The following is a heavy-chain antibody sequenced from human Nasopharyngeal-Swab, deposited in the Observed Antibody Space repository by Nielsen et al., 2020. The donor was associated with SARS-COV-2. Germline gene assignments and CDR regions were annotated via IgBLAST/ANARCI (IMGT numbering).Heavy chain of an antibody. CDR2: IKQDGSKR. CDR3: ATHNDYRFEN. CDR1: GFTFSNYW. J-gene: IGHJ4*02. D-gene: IGHD4-11*01. Sequence: GEPLKISCAASGFTFSNYWMTWVRQAPGKGLEWVANIKQDGSKRNYVDSVKGRFTISRDDAMNSLYLQMNSLRAEDTAVYYCATHNDYRFENWGQGTLVSVSS. V-gene: IGHV3-7*05.